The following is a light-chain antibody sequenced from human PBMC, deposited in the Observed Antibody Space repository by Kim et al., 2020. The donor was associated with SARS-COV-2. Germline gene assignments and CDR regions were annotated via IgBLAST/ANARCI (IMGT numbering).Light chain of an antibody. CDR2: GAS. V-gene: IGKV3-20*01. Sequence: LSPGERATRSCRASQSVSSTYLAWYQHKPGQAPRLLIYGASSRATGIPDRFSGSGSGTDFTLTISRLEPEDFAVYYCQQYASSWTFGQGTKVDIK. J-gene: IGKJ1*01. CDR3: QQYASSWT. CDR1: QSVSSTY.